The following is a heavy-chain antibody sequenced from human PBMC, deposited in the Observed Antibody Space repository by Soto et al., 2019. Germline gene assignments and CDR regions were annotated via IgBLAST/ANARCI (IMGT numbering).Heavy chain of an antibody. V-gene: IGHV1-69*06. CDR1: GGTFSSYA. CDR3: ARDTGFYYYYYGMDV. CDR2: IIPIFGTA. Sequence: SVKVSCKASGGTFSSYAISWVRQAPGQGLEWMGGIIPIFGTANYAQKFQGRVTITADKSTSTAYMELSSLRSEDTAVYYCARDTGFYYYYYGMDVWGQGTTVTVSS. J-gene: IGHJ6*02. D-gene: IGHD2-8*02.